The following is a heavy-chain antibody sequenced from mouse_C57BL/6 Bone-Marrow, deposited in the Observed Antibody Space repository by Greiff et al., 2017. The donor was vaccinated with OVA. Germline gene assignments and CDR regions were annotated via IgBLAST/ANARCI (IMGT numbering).Heavy chain of an antibody. V-gene: IGHV1-82*01. CDR1: GYAFSSSW. D-gene: IGHD1-1*01. J-gene: IGHJ2*01. CDR3: ARWRITTVVAKDYFDY. CDR2: IYPGDGDT. Sequence: QVQLKQSGPELVKPGASVKISCKASGYAFSSSWMNWVKQRPGKGLEWIGRIYPGDGDTNYNGKFKGKATLTADKSSSTAYMQLSSLTSEDSAVYFCARWRITTVVAKDYFDYWGQGTTLTVSS.